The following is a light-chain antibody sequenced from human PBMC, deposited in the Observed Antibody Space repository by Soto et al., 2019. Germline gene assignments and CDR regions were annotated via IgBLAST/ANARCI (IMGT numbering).Light chain of an antibody. Sequence: DIQMTQSPSSLSASVGARVSITCQASQDIRTSLSWFQHNPGRAPKLLIYGASYLETGVPSRFRGSGSGTDFTLTITSLQPEDTATYYCQHYDNLPPFTFGPGTIVDIK. CDR1: QDIRTS. CDR3: QHYDNLPPFT. CDR2: GAS. V-gene: IGKV1-33*01. J-gene: IGKJ3*01.